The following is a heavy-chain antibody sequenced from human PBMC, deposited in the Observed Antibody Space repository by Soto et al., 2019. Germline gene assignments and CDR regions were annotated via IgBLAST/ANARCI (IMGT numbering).Heavy chain of an antibody. CDR3: ARVAMAAGGPRC. D-gene: IGHD6-13*01. Sequence: EVQLVESGGGLVQPGGSLRLSCAASGFSFSSYSMNWVRQAPGKGLEWVSYISSGSSTIYYADSVKGRFTISRDNAKNSLYLQMNTLRAEHTAVYYCARVAMAAGGPRCWGQGTLVTVSS. V-gene: IGHV3-48*01. CDR1: GFSFSSYS. J-gene: IGHJ4*02. CDR2: ISSGSSTI.